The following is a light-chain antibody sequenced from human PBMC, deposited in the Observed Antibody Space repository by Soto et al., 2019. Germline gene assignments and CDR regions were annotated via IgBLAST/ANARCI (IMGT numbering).Light chain of an antibody. CDR3: HQYDNSLYT. CDR2: DAS. CDR1: QSVSSSY. V-gene: IGKV3-20*01. J-gene: IGKJ2*01. Sequence: EIVLTQSPGTLSLSPGERATLSCRASQSVSSSYLAWYQQKPGQAPRLLIYDASARATGIPDRFSGSGSGTDFTLTISRLEPGDFAVYYCHQYDNSLYTFGQGTKLEIK.